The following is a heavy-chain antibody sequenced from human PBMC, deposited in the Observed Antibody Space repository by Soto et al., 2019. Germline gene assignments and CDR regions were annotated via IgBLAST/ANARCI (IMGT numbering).Heavy chain of an antibody. CDR2: INPNSGGT. CDR1: GYTFTGYY. J-gene: IGHJ3*02. Sequence: SVKVSCKASGYTFTGYYMHWVRQAPGQGLEWMGWINPNSGGTNYAQKFQGRVTMTRDTSISTAYMELSRLRSDDTAVYYCARVGTTGTTAAFDIWGQGTMVTVSS. D-gene: IGHD1-1*01. CDR3: ARVGTTGTTAAFDI. V-gene: IGHV1-2*02.